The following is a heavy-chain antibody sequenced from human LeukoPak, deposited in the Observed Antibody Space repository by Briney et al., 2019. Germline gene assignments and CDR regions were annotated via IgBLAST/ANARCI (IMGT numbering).Heavy chain of an antibody. J-gene: IGHJ4*02. D-gene: IGHD3-22*01. CDR1: GFTFSSYE. Sequence: GGSLRLSCAASGFTFSSYEMNWVRPAPGKGVGWVSYISSSGTTIYYSDSVKGRFTISRDNAKNSLYLQMNSLRAEDTAVYYCARERPHTYYYDSSGYLDYWGQGTLVTVSS. CDR2: ISSSGTTI. CDR3: ARERPHTYYYDSSGYLDY. V-gene: IGHV3-48*03.